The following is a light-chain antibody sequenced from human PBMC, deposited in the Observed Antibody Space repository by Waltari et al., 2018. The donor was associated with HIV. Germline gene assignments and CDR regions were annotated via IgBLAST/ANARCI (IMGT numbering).Light chain of an antibody. V-gene: IGLV1-44*01. CDR1: NANIGTNT. J-gene: IGLJ3*02. Sequence: QSLLTQPPSASGTPGQRVTISCSGGNANIGTNTVNWYKQPPGTAPTLLIFSDNLRPSGVSARFSGSKSGTSASLAISGLRSDDEAKFICASWDASLDGWVFGGGTQLTVL. CDR3: ASWDASLDGWV. CDR2: SDN.